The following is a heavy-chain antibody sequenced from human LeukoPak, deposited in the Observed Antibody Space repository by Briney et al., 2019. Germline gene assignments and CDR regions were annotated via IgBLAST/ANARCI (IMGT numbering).Heavy chain of an antibody. J-gene: IGHJ6*03. CDR3: ARGSYSSSSRYYYYYYMDV. D-gene: IGHD6-6*01. CDR2: IYYSGST. Sequence: ESSETLSLTCTVSGGSISSHYWSWIRQPPGKGLEWIGYIYYSGSTNYNPSLKGRVTISVDTSKNQFSLKLSSVTAADTAVYHCARGSYSSSSRYYYYYYMDVWGKGTTVTVSS. V-gene: IGHV4-59*11. CDR1: GGSISSHY.